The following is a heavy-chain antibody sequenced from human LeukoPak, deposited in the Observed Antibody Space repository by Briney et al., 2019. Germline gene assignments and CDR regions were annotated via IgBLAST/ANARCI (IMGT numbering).Heavy chain of an antibody. CDR2: IYYSGTT. CDR3: ARVAAGIGFFQH. D-gene: IGHD6-13*01. J-gene: IGHJ1*01. CDR1: GDSIRSSSYY. V-gene: IGHV4-39*07. Sequence: PSETLSLTCTVSGDSIRSSSYYWGWVRRPPGKGLDWIGSIYYSGTTYYNPSLKSRVTISVDTSKNQLSLKLSSVTAADTAVYYCARVAAGIGFFQHWGQGTLVTVSS.